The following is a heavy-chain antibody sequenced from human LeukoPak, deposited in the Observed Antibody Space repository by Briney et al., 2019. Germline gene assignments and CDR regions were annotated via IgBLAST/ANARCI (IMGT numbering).Heavy chain of an antibody. D-gene: IGHD4-23*01. CDR2: IGTDGSGT. CDR1: GFTFSSFW. J-gene: IGHJ3*02. CDR3: ARDKYGGNSNAFDI. Sequence: GGSLRPSCAASGFTFSSFWMDWVRQVPRKGPVWVSRIGTDGSGTTYADFVKGRFTISRDNAKNTLYLQMNSLRAEDTAVYYCARDKYGGNSNAFDIWGQGTLVSVSS. V-gene: IGHV3-74*03.